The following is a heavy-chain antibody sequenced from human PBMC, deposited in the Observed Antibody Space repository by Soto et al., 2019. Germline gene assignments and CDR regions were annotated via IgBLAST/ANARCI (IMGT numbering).Heavy chain of an antibody. CDR1: GYTFTSYY. D-gene: IGHD3-10*01. CDR3: ARGILLWFGELLPDNWFDP. CDR2: INPSGGST. V-gene: IGHV1-46*03. Sequence: GASVKVSCKASGYTFTSYYMHWVRQAPGQGLEWMGIINPSGGSTSYAQKFQGRVTMTRDTSTSTAYMELSSLRSEDTAVYYCARGILLWFGELLPDNWFDPWGQGTLVTVSS. J-gene: IGHJ5*02.